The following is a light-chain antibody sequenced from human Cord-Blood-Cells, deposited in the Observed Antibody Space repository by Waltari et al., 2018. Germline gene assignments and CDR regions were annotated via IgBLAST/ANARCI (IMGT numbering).Light chain of an antibody. CDR3: QQLNSYPLT. Sequence: IQLTQSPSLLSASVGDRVTTTCRASQGISSYLAWYQQKPGKAPKLLIYAASTLQSGVPSRFSGSGSGTEFTLTISSLQPEDFATYYCQQLNSYPLTFGGGTKVEIK. CDR1: QGISSY. J-gene: IGKJ4*01. V-gene: IGKV1-9*01. CDR2: AAS.